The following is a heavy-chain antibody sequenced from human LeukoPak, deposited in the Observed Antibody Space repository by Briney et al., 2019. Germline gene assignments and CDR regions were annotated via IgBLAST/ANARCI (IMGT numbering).Heavy chain of an antibody. CDR2: IDQDGSEE. D-gene: IGHD2-15*01. Sequence: PGGSLRLSCVASGFTFSVYWMSWVRQAPGKGLEWVVNIDQDGSEEYFVASVRGRFTISRDNAKNSLYLQMNSLRAEDTAVYYCARRHCSGNSCYFDYWGQGTLVTVSS. CDR1: GFTFSVYW. J-gene: IGHJ4*02. V-gene: IGHV3-7*01. CDR3: ARRHCSGNSCYFDY.